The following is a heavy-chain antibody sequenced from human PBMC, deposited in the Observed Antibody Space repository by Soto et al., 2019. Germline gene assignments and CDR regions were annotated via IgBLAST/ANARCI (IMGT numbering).Heavy chain of an antibody. CDR2: IYFTGST. CDR3: ARDWGSSGWPN. CDR1: GHSLSSGGYY. V-gene: IGHV4-31*03. J-gene: IGHJ4*02. Sequence: PSETLSLTCTVSGHSLSSGGYYWSWIRQHPGKGLEWVGYIYFTGSTLYNPSLKSRLAMSLDTSKNQFPLRLTSVTAADTAVYFCARDWGSSGWPNWGQGTLVTVSS. D-gene: IGHD6-19*01.